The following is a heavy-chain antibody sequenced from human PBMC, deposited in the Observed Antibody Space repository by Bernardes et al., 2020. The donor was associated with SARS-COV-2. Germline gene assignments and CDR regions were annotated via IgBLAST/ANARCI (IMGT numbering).Heavy chain of an antibody. V-gene: IGHV3-30*18. Sequence: GESLRLSCAASGFTLNNFGIHWVRQAPGKGLEWVSLISYEGSKEFYADFVRGRFSISRDNSKRAVYLQMNSLGPEDTAVYYCAKRKQIFHLSEWDVGMDVWGRGTTVTVS. CDR1: GFTLNNFG. CDR2: ISYEGSKE. CDR3: AKRKQIFHLSEWDVGMDV. J-gene: IGHJ6*02. D-gene: IGHD1-26*01.